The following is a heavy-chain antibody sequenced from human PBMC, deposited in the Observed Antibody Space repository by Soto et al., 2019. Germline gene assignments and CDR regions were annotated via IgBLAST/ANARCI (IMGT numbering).Heavy chain of an antibody. CDR2: INPNTGGT. CDR3: ASEFFWSGSYYYYYGMDV. J-gene: IGHJ6*02. D-gene: IGHD3-3*01. V-gene: IGHV1-2*02. Sequence: VKVSCKPSGYTFIDYYIHWVRQAPGQGLECMGWINPNTGGTNYAQKFQGRVAMTGDTSISTAYMELSRLRSDDTAVYYCASEFFWSGSYYYYYGMDVWGQGTTVTVSS. CDR1: GYTFIDYY.